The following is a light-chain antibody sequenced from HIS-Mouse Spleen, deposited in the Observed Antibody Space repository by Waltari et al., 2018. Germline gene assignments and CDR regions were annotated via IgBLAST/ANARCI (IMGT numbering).Light chain of an antibody. CDR3: YSTDSSGNHRV. V-gene: IGLV3-10*01. Sequence: SYELTQPPSVSVSPGQTARITCSGDALLKKYAYWYQQKSGQAPVLFIYEDSKRPSGIPERFSCSSSGTMATLTISGAQVEDEADYYCYSTDSSGNHRVFGGGTKLTVL. CDR1: ALLKKY. CDR2: EDS. J-gene: IGLJ2*01.